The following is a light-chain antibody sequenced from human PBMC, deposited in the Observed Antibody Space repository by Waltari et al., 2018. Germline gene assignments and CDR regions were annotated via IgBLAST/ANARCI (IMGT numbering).Light chain of an antibody. CDR2: EVS. CDR3: SSYAGSNNFFYV. J-gene: IGLJ1*01. CDR1: SSDVGGYNY. Sequence: QSALTQPPSASGSPGQSVTISCPGPSSDVGGYNYVPWYQQHPGKAPKLMIYEVSKRPSGVPDRFSGSKSGNTASLTVSGLQAEDEADYYCSSYAGSNNFFYVFGTGTKVTVL. V-gene: IGLV2-8*01.